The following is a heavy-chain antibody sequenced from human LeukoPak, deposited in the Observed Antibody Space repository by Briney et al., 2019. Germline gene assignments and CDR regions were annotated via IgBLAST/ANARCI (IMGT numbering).Heavy chain of an antibody. J-gene: IGHJ4*02. CDR3: AREVSEGFDF. D-gene: IGHD3-22*01. CDR1: GFTFSSYG. V-gene: IGHV3-33*01. CDR2: IWFDGSDK. Sequence: GGSLRLSCAASGFTFSSYGMHWVRQAPGKGLEWVTFIWFDGSDKYYADSVKGRFTISRDNSKNTLYLQMNSLRAEDTALYYCAREVSEGFDFWGQGTLVTVSS.